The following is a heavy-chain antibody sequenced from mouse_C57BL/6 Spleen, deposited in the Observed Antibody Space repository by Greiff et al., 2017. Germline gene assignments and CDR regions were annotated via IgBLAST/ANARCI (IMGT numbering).Heavy chain of an antibody. CDR2: IYPGSGNT. V-gene: IGHV1-84*01. D-gene: IGHD2-4*01. Sequence: QVQLKQSGPELVKPGASVKISCKASGYTFTDYYINWVKQRPGQGLEWIGWIYPGSGNTKYNEKFKGKATLTVDTSSSTAYMQLSSLTSEDSAVYFGARRGTYYDYDEYAMDYWGQGTSVTVSS. J-gene: IGHJ4*01. CDR1: GYTFTDYY. CDR3: ARRGTYYDYDEYAMDY.